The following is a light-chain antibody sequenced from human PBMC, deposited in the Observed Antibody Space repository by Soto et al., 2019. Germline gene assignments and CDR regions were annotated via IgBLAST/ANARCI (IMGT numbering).Light chain of an antibody. V-gene: IGKV3-20*01. CDR2: GAS. J-gene: IGKJ1*01. CDR3: QQYGSPGT. Sequence: IVFTQSPCTLSLSPGERATLSCRASQSVSNNYLAWYQQKPGQAPRLLIHGASNRATGIPDRFSGSGSGTDFTLTSSRLEPEDLAVYYWQQYGSPGTFGQGTKVDIK. CDR1: QSVSNNY.